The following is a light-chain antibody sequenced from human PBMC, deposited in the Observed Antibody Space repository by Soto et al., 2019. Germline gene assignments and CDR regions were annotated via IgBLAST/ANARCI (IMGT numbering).Light chain of an antibody. CDR1: NSDVGAYNY. V-gene: IGLV2-14*03. CDR2: DVS. J-gene: IGLJ3*02. Sequence: QSALTQPASVSGSPGQSITISCAGSNSDVGAYNYVSWYQQHPGKAPKLIIFDVSNRPSGASDRFSASKSGNTASLTISGLQAEDEADYYCSSFTTSTTLVFGGGTKLTVL. CDR3: SSFTTSTTLV.